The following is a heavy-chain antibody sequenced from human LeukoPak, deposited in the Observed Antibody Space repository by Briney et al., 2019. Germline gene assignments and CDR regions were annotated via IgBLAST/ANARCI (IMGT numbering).Heavy chain of an antibody. CDR3: TTERAGTSGYIVFDN. Sequence: GGSLRLSCAASGFAFSTYAMSWVRQAPEKGLEWVSAIDDSGTTIYYADSVKGRFTISRDNSKNTLYLQMNSLTAEDTAVYYCTTERAGTSGYIVFDNWGQGTLVTVSS. J-gene: IGHJ4*02. CDR2: IDDSGTTI. V-gene: IGHV3-23*01. D-gene: IGHD1-1*01. CDR1: GFAFSTYA.